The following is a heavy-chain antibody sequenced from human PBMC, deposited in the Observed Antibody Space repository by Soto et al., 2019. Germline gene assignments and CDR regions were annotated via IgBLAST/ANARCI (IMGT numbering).Heavy chain of an antibody. CDR2: IYYSGST. J-gene: IGHJ6*04. Sequence: SETLSLTCTVSGGSDSSGSYYCSWIRQPPGKGLEWIGYIYYSGSTNYTPPLTSRVTISVDTSKSQFSLKLSSVTAADTAVYYCATDFLDYYYGMDVWGKGSRVTVSS. CDR1: GGSDSSGSYY. V-gene: IGHV4-61*01. CDR3: ATDFLDYYYGMDV.